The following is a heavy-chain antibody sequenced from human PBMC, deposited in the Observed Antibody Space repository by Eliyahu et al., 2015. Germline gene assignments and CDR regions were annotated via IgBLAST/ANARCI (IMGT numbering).Heavy chain of an antibody. CDR1: GFTFSSYX. J-gene: IGHJ4*02. CDR2: ISDSSSYR. V-gene: IGHV3-21*05. CDR3: ARETDNSFDY. Sequence: EVQLVESGGGLVKPGGSLRXSXAASGFTFSSYXMNWVRQAPGKGLEWVSGISDSSSYRYYADSVKGRFSVSRDNAENSLYLQMSILGAEDTAVYYCARETDNSFDYWGQGSLVTVSS.